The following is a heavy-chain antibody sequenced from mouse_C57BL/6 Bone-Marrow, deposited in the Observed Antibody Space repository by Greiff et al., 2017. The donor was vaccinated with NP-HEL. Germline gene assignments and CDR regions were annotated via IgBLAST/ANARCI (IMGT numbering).Heavy chain of an antibody. CDR2: INPNYGTT. D-gene: IGHD2-3*01. V-gene: IGHV1-39*01. CDR3: ARRGLYDGYTDD. CDR1: GYSFTDYY. Sequence: VQLQQSGPELVKPGASVKISCKASGYSFTDYYMNWVKQSHGNSLEWIGVINPNYGTTSYNQKFKGKATLTVDQSSSTAYMQLNSLTSEDSAVYYCARRGLYDGYTDDWGQGTTLTVSS. J-gene: IGHJ2*01.